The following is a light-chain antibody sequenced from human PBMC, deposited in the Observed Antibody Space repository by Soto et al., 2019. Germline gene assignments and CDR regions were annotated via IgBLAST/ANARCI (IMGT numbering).Light chain of an antibody. CDR1: TSNIGAPYD. CDR2: GDN. Sequence: QSVLTQPPSVSGAPGQRVSISCTGSTSNIGAPYDVHWYQHLPGTAPKLLIYGDNNRPSGVSDRFSGSKSGTSASLAITRLQAEDEADYYCQSYDISLHNYVFGNGTKLTVL. V-gene: IGLV1-40*01. J-gene: IGLJ1*01. CDR3: QSYDISLHNYV.